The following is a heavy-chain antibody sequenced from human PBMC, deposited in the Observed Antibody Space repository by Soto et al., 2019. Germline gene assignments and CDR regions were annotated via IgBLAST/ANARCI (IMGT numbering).Heavy chain of an antibody. CDR1: GGSVNSGNYY. Sequence: QVQLQQWGAGLLKPSETLSLTCAVFGGSVNSGNYYWSWIRQPPGKGLEWIGEMSHSGGTHFNPSLQRRATTSAVTSNLQFSLKMSSVTAADTALYYCARVERGTATTVVDAFDIWGPGTMVTVSS. D-gene: IGHD1-1*01. CDR3: ARVERGTATTVVDAFDI. J-gene: IGHJ3*02. CDR2: MSHSGGT. V-gene: IGHV4-34*01.